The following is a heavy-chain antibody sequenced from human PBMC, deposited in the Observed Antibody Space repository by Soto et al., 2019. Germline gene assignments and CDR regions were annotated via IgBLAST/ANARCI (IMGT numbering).Heavy chain of an antibody. CDR2: IYHSGST. J-gene: IGHJ5*02. CDR1: GGSIISSNW. CDR3: AKGAAAATGWFDP. Sequence: SETLSLTCAVSGGSIISSNWWSWVRQPPGKGLEWIGEIYHSGSTNYNPSLKSRVTISVDKSKNQFSLKLSSVTAADTAVYYCAKGAAAATGWFDPWGQGTLVTVSS. V-gene: IGHV4-4*02. D-gene: IGHD6-13*01.